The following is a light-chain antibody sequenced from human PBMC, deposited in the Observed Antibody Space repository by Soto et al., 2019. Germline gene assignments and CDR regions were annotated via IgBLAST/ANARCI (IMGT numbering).Light chain of an antibody. J-gene: IGKJ2*01. Sequence: EMVMTQSPATLSVSPGERATLSCRASRHISSDLAWYQQKPGQAPRLLIYDASTRATGVPDRFSGSGSGTEFALTISSLQSEDFAVYYCQHYNNWPLMYTFGPGTILESK. CDR3: QHYNNWPLMYT. CDR1: RHISSD. V-gene: IGKV3-15*01. CDR2: DAS.